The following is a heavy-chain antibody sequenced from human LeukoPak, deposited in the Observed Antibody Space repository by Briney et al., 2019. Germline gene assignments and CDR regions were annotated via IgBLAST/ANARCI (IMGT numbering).Heavy chain of an antibody. CDR2: IYYSGST. D-gene: IGHD3-10*01. CDR3: ASGVLEGLYGSSSWFDP. Sequence: PSETLSLTCTVSGGSISSGGYYWSWIRQHPGKGLEWIGYIYYSGSTYYNPSLKSRVTISVDTSKNQFSLKLSSVTAADTAVYYCASGVLEGLYGSSSWFDPWGQGTLVTVSS. J-gene: IGHJ5*02. V-gene: IGHV4-31*03. CDR1: GGSISSGGYY.